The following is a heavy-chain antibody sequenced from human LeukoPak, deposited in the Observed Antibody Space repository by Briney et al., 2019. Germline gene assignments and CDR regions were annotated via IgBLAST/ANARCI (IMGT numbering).Heavy chain of an antibody. CDR2: IGYDGTKK. V-gene: IGHV3-30*02. J-gene: IGHJ4*02. Sequence: GGSLRLSCAASGFIFRTYGIHWVRQAPGKGLQWVAFIGYDGTKKSYADSVKGRFTISRDNAKNSLYLQMNSLRAEDTAVYYCARGMIRFDYWGQGTLVTVSS. CDR1: GFIFRTYG. D-gene: IGHD3-22*01. CDR3: ARGMIRFDY.